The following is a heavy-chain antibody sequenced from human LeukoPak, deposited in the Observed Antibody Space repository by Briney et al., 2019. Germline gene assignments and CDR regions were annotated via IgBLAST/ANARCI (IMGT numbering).Heavy chain of an antibody. V-gene: IGHV1-2*02. CDR2: INPNSGGT. CDR1: GYTFTGYY. Sequence: ASVTVSCKASGYTFTGYYMHWVRQAPGQGLEWMGWINPNSGGTNYAQKFQGRVTMTRDTSISTAYMELSRLRSDDTAVYYCARPPQASSGWSDPFDYWGQGTLVTVSS. J-gene: IGHJ4*02. D-gene: IGHD6-19*01. CDR3: ARPPQASSGWSDPFDY.